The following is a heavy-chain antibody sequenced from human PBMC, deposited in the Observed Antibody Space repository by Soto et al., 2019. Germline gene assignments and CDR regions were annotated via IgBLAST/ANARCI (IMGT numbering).Heavy chain of an antibody. J-gene: IGHJ4*02. D-gene: IGHD3-10*01. V-gene: IGHV4-31*03. Sequence: QVQLQESGPGLVKPSQTLSLTCTVSGASLNSDDNYWSWIRQHPGKGLEWIGYISYSGHTYYTPSLRSRLTMSTDTSKNQFSLKLTSLTPADTAVYYCAKIRRVFGEFSYVIDSWGQGTLVTVSS. CDR3: AKIRRVFGEFSYVIDS. CDR1: GASLNSDDNY. CDR2: ISYSGHT.